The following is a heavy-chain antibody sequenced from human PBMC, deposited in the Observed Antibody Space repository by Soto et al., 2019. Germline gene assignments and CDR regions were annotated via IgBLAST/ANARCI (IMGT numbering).Heavy chain of an antibody. J-gene: IGHJ6*02. CDR3: ARDMGYTVTRPSIDYYYGMDV. CDR1: GGTFSSYA. V-gene: IGHV1-69*13. Sequence: ASVKVSCKASGGTFSSYAISWVRQAPGQGLEWMGGIIPIFGTANYAQKFQGRVTITADESTSTAYMELSSLRSEDTAVYYCARDMGYTVTRPSIDYYYGMDVWGQGTTVTVSS. CDR2: IIPIFGTA. D-gene: IGHD4-4*01.